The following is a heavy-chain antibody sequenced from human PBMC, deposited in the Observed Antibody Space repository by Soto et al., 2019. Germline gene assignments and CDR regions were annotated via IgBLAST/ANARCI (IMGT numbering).Heavy chain of an antibody. J-gene: IGHJ5*02. CDR2: MNPNSGNT. CDR3: ARSPTPVLRFLEWSAPGNEFDP. CDR1: GYTFTSYD. Sequence: ASVKVSCKASGYTFTSYDINWVRQATGQGLEWMGWMNPNSGNTGYAQKFQGRVTMTRNTSISTAYMELSSLRSEDTAVYYCARSPTPVLRFLEWSAPGNEFDPCGEGTLVTVSS. V-gene: IGHV1-8*01. D-gene: IGHD3-3*01.